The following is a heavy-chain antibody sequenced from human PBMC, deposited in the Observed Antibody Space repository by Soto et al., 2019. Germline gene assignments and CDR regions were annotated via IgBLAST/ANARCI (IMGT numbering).Heavy chain of an antibody. CDR1: GGSISSYY. CDR2: IYYSGST. CDR3: AREGLITMIVVVRPYGMDV. D-gene: IGHD3-22*01. J-gene: IGHJ6*02. Sequence: SETLSLTCTVSGGSISSYYWSWIRQPPWKGLEWIGYIYYSGSTNYNPSLKSRVTISVDTSKNQFSLKLSSVTAADTAVYYCAREGLITMIVVVRPYGMDVWGQGTTVTAP. V-gene: IGHV4-59*12.